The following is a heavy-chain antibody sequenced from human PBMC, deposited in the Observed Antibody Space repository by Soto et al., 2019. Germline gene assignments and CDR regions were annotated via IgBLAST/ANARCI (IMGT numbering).Heavy chain of an antibody. V-gene: IGHV3-30*18. CDR2: ISYDGSNK. CDR3: AKAPNTIAAGGVSDY. Sequence: QVQLVESGGGVVQPGRSLRLSCAASGFTFSSYGMHWVRQAPGKGLEWVAVISYDGSNKYYADSVKGRFTISRDNSKNPLYLQMNSLRAEDTAVYYCAKAPNTIAAGGVSDYWGQGTLVTVSS. CDR1: GFTFSSYG. J-gene: IGHJ4*02. D-gene: IGHD6-13*01.